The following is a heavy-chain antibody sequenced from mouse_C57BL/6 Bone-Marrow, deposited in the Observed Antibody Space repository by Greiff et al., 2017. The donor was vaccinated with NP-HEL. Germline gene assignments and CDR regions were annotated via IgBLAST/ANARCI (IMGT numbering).Heavy chain of an antibody. CDR1: GYTFTDYY. CDR3: ARATYYDYDGAMDY. Sequence: EVQLQQSGPELVKPGASVKISCKASGYTFTDYYMNWVKQSHGQSLEWIGDINPNNGGTSYNQKFKGKATLTVDKSSSTAYIERRSLTSEDSAVYYWARATYYDYDGAMDYWGQGTSVTVSS. V-gene: IGHV1-26*01. D-gene: IGHD2-4*01. CDR2: INPNNGGT. J-gene: IGHJ4*01.